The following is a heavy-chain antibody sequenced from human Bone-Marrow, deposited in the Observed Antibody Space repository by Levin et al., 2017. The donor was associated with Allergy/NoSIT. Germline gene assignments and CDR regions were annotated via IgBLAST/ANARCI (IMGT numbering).Heavy chain of an antibody. V-gene: IGHV3-33*01. CDR3: ARDGGSDYFFDY. D-gene: IGHD2-21*02. J-gene: IGHJ4*02. Sequence: GGSLRLSCAASGFTFSNYAINWVRQAPGKGLEWVAVIWSDGSSRFYADSVRGRFSISRDNSNSTLFLQMNSLRAEDTAVYYCARDGGSDYFFDYWGQGTLVTVSS. CDR2: IWSDGSSR. CDR1: GFTFSNYA.